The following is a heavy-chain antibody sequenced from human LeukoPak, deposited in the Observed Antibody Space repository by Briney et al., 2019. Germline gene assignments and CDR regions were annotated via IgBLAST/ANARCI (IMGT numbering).Heavy chain of an antibody. CDR2: ISDDSSFT. Sequence: GGSLRLSCVASGLRFRSYAMNWVRQAPGKGLECISTISDDSSFTYYADSVKGRSAISRDDSKNTLYLQMNNLKVEDTAVYYYAKGRCSGVGCDSIHSWGQGALVTVSS. CDR3: AKGRCSGVGCDSIHS. D-gene: IGHD2-15*01. CDR1: GLRFRSYA. V-gene: IGHV3-23*01. J-gene: IGHJ4*02.